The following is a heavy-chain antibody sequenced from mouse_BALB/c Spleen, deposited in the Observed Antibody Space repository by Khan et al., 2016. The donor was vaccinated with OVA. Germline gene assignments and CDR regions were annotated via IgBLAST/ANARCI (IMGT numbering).Heavy chain of an antibody. Sequence: EVELVESGPGLVKPSQSLSLTCTVTGYSIASDYAWNRIRQFPGNKLEWMGFISYSGNTNYNPSLKSRISITRDTSKNQFFLQLNSVTSEDTATYYCARVYGGDFDYWGQGTTLTVSS. V-gene: IGHV3-2*02. CDR2: ISYSGNT. CDR1: GYSIASDYA. CDR3: ARVYGGDFDY. D-gene: IGHD1-1*01. J-gene: IGHJ2*01.